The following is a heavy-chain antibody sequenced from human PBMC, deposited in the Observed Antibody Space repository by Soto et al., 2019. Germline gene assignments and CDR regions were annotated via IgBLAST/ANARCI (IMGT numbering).Heavy chain of an antibody. CDR2: INHSGST. CDR3: ARGVTVVVPSAMRGYYYYMDV. V-gene: IGHV4-34*01. D-gene: IGHD2-2*01. Sequence: SETLSLTCAVYGGSFSGYYWSWIRQPPGKGLEWIGEINHSGSTNYNPSIKSRVTISVDTSKNQFSMKLSSVTAADTAVYYCARGVTVVVPSAMRGYYYYMDVWGKGTTVTV. J-gene: IGHJ6*03. CDR1: GGSFSGYY.